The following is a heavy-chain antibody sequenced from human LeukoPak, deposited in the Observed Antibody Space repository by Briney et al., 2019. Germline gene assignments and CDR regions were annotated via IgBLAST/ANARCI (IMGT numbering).Heavy chain of an antibody. CDR1: GYTFTSYA. V-gene: IGHV1-3*01. J-gene: IGHJ4*02. CDR3: ARSVSGVWLFDY. D-gene: IGHD5/OR15-5a*01. Sequence: ASVKVSCKASGYTFTSYAMHWVRQAPGQRLEWMGWINAGNGNTKYSQKFQGRVTITRDTSASTAYMELSSLRSEDTAVYFCARSVSGVWLFDYWGRGTLVTVSS. CDR2: INAGNGNT.